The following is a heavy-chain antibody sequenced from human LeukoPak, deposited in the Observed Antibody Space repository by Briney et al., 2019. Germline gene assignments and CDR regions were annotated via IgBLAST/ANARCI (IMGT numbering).Heavy chain of an antibody. CDR1: GYTFTGYY. Sequence: ASVKVSCKASGYTFTGYYMHWVRQAPGQGLEWMGWINPNSGGTNYAQKFQGRVTMTRDTSISTAYMELSRLRSDDTAVYYCARRSAFQARHGFNYFDYWGQGTLVTVSS. J-gene: IGHJ4*02. D-gene: IGHD6-6*01. V-gene: IGHV1-2*02. CDR3: ARRSAFQARHGFNYFDY. CDR2: INPNSGGT.